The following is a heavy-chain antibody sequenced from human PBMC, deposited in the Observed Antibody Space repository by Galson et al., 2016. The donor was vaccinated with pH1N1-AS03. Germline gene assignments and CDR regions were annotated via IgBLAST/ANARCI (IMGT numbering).Heavy chain of an antibody. Sequence: SLRLSCAASGFTFSSYGMHWVRQAPGKGLEWVAVISYDGSNKYYADSVKGRFTITRDKSKNTLYLEMNSLRAEDTAVYYCAKAPASGEVWDILGALNWFDPWGQGTLVTVSS. CDR1: GFTFSSYG. CDR2: ISYDGSNK. D-gene: IGHD1-26*01. J-gene: IGHJ5*02. CDR3: AKAPASGEVWDILGALNWFDP. V-gene: IGHV3-30*18.